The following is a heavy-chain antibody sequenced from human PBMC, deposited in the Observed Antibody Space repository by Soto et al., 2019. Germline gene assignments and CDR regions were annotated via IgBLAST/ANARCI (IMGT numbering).Heavy chain of an antibody. Sequence: QVQLVQSGAEVKKPGSSVKVFCKASGGTFSNYTISWVRQAPGQGLEWMVGIIPVYGTTDYEQKFQGRVTITAEGSTSTAYMKLSRVRSADTAVYYCARSSTYIVVRKPTGNQDYYGMDVRGQGTTVTVSS. V-gene: IGHV1-69*01. J-gene: IGHJ6*02. CDR2: IIPVYGTT. CDR3: ARSSTYIVVRKPTGNQDYYGMDV. CDR1: GGTFSNYT. D-gene: IGHD2-2*01.